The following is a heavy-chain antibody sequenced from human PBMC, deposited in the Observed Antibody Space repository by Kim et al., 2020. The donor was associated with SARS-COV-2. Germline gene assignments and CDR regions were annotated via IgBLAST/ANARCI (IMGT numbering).Heavy chain of an antibody. CDR3: ARVRGAYYYDSSGYYS. CDR2: ISYDGSNK. CDR1: GFTFSSYA. V-gene: IGHV3-30*04. D-gene: IGHD3-22*01. J-gene: IGHJ4*02. Sequence: GSLRLSCAASGFTFSSYAMHWVRQAPGKGQEWVAVISYDGSNKYYADSVKGRFTISRDNSKNTLYLQMNSLRAEDTAVYYCARVRGAYYYDSSGYYSWGPGTLVTVSS.